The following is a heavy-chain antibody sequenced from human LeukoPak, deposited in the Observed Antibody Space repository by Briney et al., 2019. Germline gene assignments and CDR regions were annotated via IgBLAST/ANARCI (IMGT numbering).Heavy chain of an antibody. CDR3: ARDSSVYGHDY. CDR1: GYTFTSYD. CDR2: MNPNSGNT. D-gene: IGHD5/OR15-5a*01. J-gene: IGHJ4*02. V-gene: IGHV1-8*01. Sequence: ASVKVSCKASGYTFTSYDINWVRQATGQGLEWMGWMNPNSGNTGYAQKLQGRVTMTTDTSTSTAYMELRSLRSDDTAVYYCARDSSVYGHDYWGQGTLVTVSS.